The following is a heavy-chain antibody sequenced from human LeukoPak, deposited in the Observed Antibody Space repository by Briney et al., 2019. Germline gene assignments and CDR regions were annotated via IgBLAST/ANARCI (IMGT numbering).Heavy chain of an antibody. CDR1: GFTFSSYS. CDR2: IRFSGSTI. J-gene: IGHJ4*02. Sequence: HSGGSLRLSCAASGFTFSSYSMNWVRQAPGKGLEGVSYIRFSGSTIYYADSVKGRFIISRDSAKTSLYLQMNSLRAEDTAVYYCARAPFDYWGQGTLVTVSS. V-gene: IGHV3-48*01. CDR3: ARAPFDY.